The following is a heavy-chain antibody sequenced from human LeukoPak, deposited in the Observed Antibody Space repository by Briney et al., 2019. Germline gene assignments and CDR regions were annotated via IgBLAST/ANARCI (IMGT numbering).Heavy chain of an antibody. D-gene: IGHD3-22*01. V-gene: IGHV3-66*01. CDR3: ASGSSETSGYYKPLSS. Sequence: GGSLRLSCAASGFTVSSNYMSWVRQAPGKGLEWVSVIYSGGATSYADSMKGRFTISRDISKNTLDLQMNSLRGEDSAVYYCASGSSETSGYYKPLSSWGQGTLVTVSS. J-gene: IGHJ5*02. CDR2: IYSGGAT. CDR1: GFTVSSNY.